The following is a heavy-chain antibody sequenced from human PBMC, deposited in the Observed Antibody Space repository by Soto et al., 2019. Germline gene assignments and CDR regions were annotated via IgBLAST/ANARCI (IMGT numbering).Heavy chain of an antibody. CDR2: INAGSGNT. V-gene: IGHV1-3*01. CDR1: GYTSTNYG. CDR3: AKDPGSRPLVERFDY. Sequence: ASVKVSCKASGYTSTNYGMHWVRQAPGQRLEWMGWINAGSGNTKYSQKFQGRITITRDTSASTVYMELSSLRSEDTAVYYCAKDPGSRPLVERFDYWGQGTLVTVSS. D-gene: IGHD3-10*01. J-gene: IGHJ4*02.